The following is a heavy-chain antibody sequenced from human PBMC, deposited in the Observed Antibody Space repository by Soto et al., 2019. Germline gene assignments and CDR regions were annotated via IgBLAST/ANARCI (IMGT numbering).Heavy chain of an antibody. CDR3: AREIGQWLVNNWFDP. J-gene: IGHJ5*02. V-gene: IGHV1-3*01. Sequence: ASVKVSCKASGYTFTSYAMHWVRQAPGQRLEWMGWINAGNGNTKYSQKFQGRVTMTRDTSTSTAYMELSSLRSEDTAVYYCAREIGQWLVNNWFDPWGQGTLVTVSS. CDR1: GYTFTSYA. D-gene: IGHD6-19*01. CDR2: INAGNGNT.